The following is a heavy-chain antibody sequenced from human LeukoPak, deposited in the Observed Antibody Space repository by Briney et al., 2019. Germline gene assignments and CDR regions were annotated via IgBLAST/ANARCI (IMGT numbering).Heavy chain of an antibody. J-gene: IGHJ4*02. CDR3: AKVRAAYCGGDCADFDY. Sequence: GGSLRLSCAASGFTFSSYAMSWVRQAPGKGLDWVSAISGSGGSTYYADSVKGRFTISRDNSKNTLYLQMNSLRAEDTAVYYCAKVRAAYCGGDCADFDYWGQGTLVTVSS. V-gene: IGHV3-23*01. CDR2: ISGSGGST. CDR1: GFTFSSYA. D-gene: IGHD2-21*02.